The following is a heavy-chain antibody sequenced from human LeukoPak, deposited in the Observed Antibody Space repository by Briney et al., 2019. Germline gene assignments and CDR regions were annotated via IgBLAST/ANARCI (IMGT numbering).Heavy chain of an antibody. D-gene: IGHD6-19*01. CDR2: IKGSGAST. CDR1: GFTFRSHA. V-gene: IGHV3-23*01. Sequence: GGSLRLSCAASGFTFRSHAMNWVRQAPGKGLEWVSAIKGSGASTYYVDSVKGRFTISRDNAKNTAYLQVNSLRADDTAVYYCAKEESGSGWWGGYFDYWGQGTLVTVSS. J-gene: IGHJ4*02. CDR3: AKEESGSGWWGGYFDY.